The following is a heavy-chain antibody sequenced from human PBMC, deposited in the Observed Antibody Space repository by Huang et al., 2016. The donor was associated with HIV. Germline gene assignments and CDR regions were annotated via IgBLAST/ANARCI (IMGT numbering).Heavy chain of an antibody. V-gene: IGHV1-69*13. Sequence: QVQLVQSGAEVKKPGSSVKVSCKASGGTFSSYTISWLRQAPGQGPEWMGGIIPILGTASYAQKFQGRVTITADESTRSAYMELSSRRSEDSALYYCARDYSDSSASLGADAFDVWGQGTLVTVSS. CDR3: ARDYSDSSASLGADAFDV. J-gene: IGHJ3*01. CDR2: IIPILGTA. CDR1: GGTFSSYT. D-gene: IGHD3-22*01.